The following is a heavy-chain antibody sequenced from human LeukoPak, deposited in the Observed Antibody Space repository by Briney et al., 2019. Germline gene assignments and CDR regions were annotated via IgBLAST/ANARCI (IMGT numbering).Heavy chain of an antibody. J-gene: IGHJ3*02. Sequence: SQTLSLTCTVSGGSISSGSYYWSWIRQPAGKGLEWIGRIYTSGSTNYNPSLKSRVTISVDTSKNQFSLKLSSVTAADTAVYYCARDRDILTGYTDAFDIWGQGTMVTVSS. CDR2: IYTSGST. V-gene: IGHV4-61*02. CDR3: ARDRDILTGYTDAFDI. D-gene: IGHD3-9*01. CDR1: GGSISSGSYY.